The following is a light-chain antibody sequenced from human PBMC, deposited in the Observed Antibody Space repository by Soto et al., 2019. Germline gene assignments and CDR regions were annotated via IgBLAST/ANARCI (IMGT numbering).Light chain of an antibody. CDR2: DAS. CDR3: QQRCDWPLT. Sequence: EIVLTQSPATLSLSPGERATLSCRASQSVSSQLAWYQQKPGQAPRLLIYDASNRATGIPARFSGGGSATDFTLTISSLEPEDFAVYYCQQRCDWPLTFGGGTKVAIK. V-gene: IGKV3-11*01. CDR1: QSVSSQ. J-gene: IGKJ4*01.